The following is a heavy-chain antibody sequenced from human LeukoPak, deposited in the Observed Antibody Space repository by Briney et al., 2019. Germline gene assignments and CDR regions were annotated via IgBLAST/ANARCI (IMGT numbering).Heavy chain of an antibody. J-gene: IGHJ3*01. CDR2: IRGGGGVA. D-gene: IGHD6-19*01. CDR1: GFIFTNYA. Sequence: GGPLRLSCAASGFIFTNYAMSWVRQTPGKGLEWVSVIRGGGGVAFYADSVKGRFTISRDNSKNTLFLQMDTLRPEDTAMYYCARGKASGEVPVLRPIDALDVWGQGTMVTISS. V-gene: IGHV3-23*01. CDR3: ARGKASGEVPVLRPIDALDV.